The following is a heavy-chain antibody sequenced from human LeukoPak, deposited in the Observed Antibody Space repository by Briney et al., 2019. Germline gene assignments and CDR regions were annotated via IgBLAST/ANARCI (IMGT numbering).Heavy chain of an antibody. CDR2: IYSGGNT. CDR1: GFTFSSNY. CDR3: ASLPLYGDYGHY. D-gene: IGHD4-17*01. Sequence: GGSLRLSCAASGFTFSSNYMSWVRQAPGKGLEWVSVIYSGGNTYYADSVKGRFTISRDNSKNTLYLQMNSLRAEDTAVYYCASLPLYGDYGHYWGRGTLVTVSS. J-gene: IGHJ4*02. V-gene: IGHV3-53*01.